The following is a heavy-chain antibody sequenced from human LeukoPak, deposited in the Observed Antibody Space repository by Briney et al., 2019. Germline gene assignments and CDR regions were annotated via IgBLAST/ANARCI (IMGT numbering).Heavy chain of an antibody. D-gene: IGHD2-15*01. V-gene: IGHV1-2*02. CDR1: GYTFTGYY. CDR2: INPNSGGT. Sequence: ASVKVSCKASGYTFTGYYMHGVRQAPGQGLEWMGWINPNSGGTNYVQKFQGRVTMTRDTSISTAYMELSRLRSDDTAVYYCARSVPYIVVVVAADFDYWGQGTLVTVSS. J-gene: IGHJ4*02. CDR3: ARSVPYIVVVVAADFDY.